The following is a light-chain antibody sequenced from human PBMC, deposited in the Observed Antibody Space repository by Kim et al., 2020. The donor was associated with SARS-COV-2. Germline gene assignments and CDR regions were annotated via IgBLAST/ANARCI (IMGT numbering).Light chain of an antibody. CDR1: SLRSYY. V-gene: IGLV3-19*01. J-gene: IGLJ2*01. Sequence: ALVQTVRITCQGDSLRSYYATWYQQKPGQAPILLIYGKNNRPSGIPDRFSGSSSGNTAYLTITGTQAGDEADYYCNSRDTNDIVLFGGGTQLTVL. CDR3: NSRDTNDIVL. CDR2: GKN.